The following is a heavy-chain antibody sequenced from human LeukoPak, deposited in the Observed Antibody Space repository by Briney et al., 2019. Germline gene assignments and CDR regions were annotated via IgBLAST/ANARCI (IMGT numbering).Heavy chain of an antibody. J-gene: IGHJ5*02. D-gene: IGHD3-22*01. CDR3: ARRIVVVTTDNWFDP. CDR1: GGSFSGYY. V-gene: IGHV4-34*01. Sequence: SETLSLTCAVYGGSFSGYYWSWIRQPPGKGLEGIGEINHSGSTNYNPSLKSHVNISVDTSKNQFSLKLSSVTAADTAVYYCARRIVVVTTDNWFDPWGQGTLVTVSS. CDR2: INHSGST.